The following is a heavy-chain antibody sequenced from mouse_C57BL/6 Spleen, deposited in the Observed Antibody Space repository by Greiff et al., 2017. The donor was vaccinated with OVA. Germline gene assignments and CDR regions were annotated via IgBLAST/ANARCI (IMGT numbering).Heavy chain of an antibody. J-gene: IGHJ1*03. Sequence: VQLQQSGAELVKPGASVKLSCKASGYTFTSYWMQWVKQRPGQGLEWIGEIDPSDSYTNYNQKFKGKATLTVATSSSTAYMQLSSLTSEDSAVYYCARKAGSYWYFDVWGTGTTVTVSS. CDR3: ARKAGSYWYFDV. CDR1: GYTFTSYW. CDR2: IDPSDSYT. V-gene: IGHV1-50*01. D-gene: IGHD2-2*01.